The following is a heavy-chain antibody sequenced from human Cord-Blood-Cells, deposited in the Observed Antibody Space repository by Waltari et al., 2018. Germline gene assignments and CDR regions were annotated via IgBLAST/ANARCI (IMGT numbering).Heavy chain of an antibody. CDR3: ARISGSGWYFDY. Sequence: QLQLQESGPGLVKPSETLSLTCTVSGGSISSSSYYWGWIRQPPGKGLAWIGIIYYSGATYYTPALKSRVTISVDTSKNQFSLKLSSVTAADTAVYYCARISGSGWYFDYWGQGTLVTVSS. CDR1: GGSISSSSYY. CDR2: IYYSGAT. J-gene: IGHJ4*02. V-gene: IGHV4-39*01. D-gene: IGHD6-19*01.